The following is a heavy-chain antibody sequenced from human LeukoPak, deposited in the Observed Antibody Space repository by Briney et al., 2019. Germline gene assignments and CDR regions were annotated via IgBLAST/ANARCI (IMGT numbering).Heavy chain of an antibody. J-gene: IGHJ4*02. CDR2: IIPILGIA. Sequence: SVKVSFKASGGTFSSYAISWVRQAPGQGLEWMGRIIPILGIANYAQKFQGRVTITADKSTCTAYMELSSLRSEDTAVYYCAREDPYYFDYWGQGTLVTVSS. CDR3: AREDPYYFDY. V-gene: IGHV1-69*04. CDR1: GGTFSSYA.